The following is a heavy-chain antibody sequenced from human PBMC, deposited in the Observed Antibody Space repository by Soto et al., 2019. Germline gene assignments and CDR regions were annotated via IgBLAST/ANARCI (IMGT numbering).Heavy chain of an antibody. Sequence: PVGSVRPSCATYGFTISNYRMKWVREAQGKGLEWVASIRGSGQDSFYRDSVKGRFTISRDNAESSLLLQMNSLTVDDTAVYHCARVHLVRTSSYYCGMDVWGPGTTVTVSS. CDR1: GFTISNYR. J-gene: IGHJ6*02. D-gene: IGHD6-6*01. CDR3: ARVHLVRTSSYYCGMDV. CDR2: IRGSGQDS. V-gene: IGHV3-21*06.